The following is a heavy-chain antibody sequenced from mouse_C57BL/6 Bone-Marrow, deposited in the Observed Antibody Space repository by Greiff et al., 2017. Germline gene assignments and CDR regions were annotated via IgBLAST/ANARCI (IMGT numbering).Heavy chain of an antibody. CDR3: ARYYYGSSPTSWFAY. D-gene: IGHD1-1*01. CDR2: IDPANGNT. V-gene: IGHV14-3*01. J-gene: IGHJ3*01. CDR1: GFNIKNTY. Sequence: EVQLQESVAELVRPGASVKLSCTASGFNIKNTYMHWVKQRPEQGLEWIGRIDPANGNTKYAPKFQGKATITADTSSNTAYLQLSSLTSEDTAIYYCARYYYGSSPTSWFAYWGQGTLVTVSA.